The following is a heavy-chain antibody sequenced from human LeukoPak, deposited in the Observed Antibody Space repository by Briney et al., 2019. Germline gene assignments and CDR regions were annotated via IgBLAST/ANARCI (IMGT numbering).Heavy chain of an antibody. V-gene: IGHV4-59*08. CDR3: ARQGGSFAFDI. J-gene: IGHJ3*02. D-gene: IGHD1-26*01. Sequence: PETLSLTCTVSGGSISSNYWSWIRQPPGKGLEWIGYIYNSGSTNYNPSLKSRVTISVDTSKNQFSLKLNSVTAADTAVYYCARQGGSFAFDIWGQGTMVTVSS. CDR1: GGSISSNY. CDR2: IYNSGST.